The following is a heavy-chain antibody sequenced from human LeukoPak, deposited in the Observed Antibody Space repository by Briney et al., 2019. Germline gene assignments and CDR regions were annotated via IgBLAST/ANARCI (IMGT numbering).Heavy chain of an antibody. J-gene: IGHJ4*02. D-gene: IGHD3-9*01. CDR1: GYTFTSYG. CDR2: ISAYNGNT. Sequence: ASVKVSCKASGYTFTSYGISWVRQAPGQGLEWMGWISAYNGNTSYAQKLQGRVTMTTDTSTSTAYMELRSLRSDDTAVYYCARVHYPYDILTGLPYYWGQGTLVTVSS. V-gene: IGHV1-18*04. CDR3: ARVHYPYDILTGLPYY.